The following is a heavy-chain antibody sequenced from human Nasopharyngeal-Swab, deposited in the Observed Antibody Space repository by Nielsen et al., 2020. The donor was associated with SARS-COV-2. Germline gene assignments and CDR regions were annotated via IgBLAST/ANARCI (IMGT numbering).Heavy chain of an antibody. D-gene: IGHD6-19*01. CDR2: ITWNSDR. J-gene: IGHJ4*02. CDR3: AKAQYSSGPINFDY. V-gene: IGHV3-9*01. Sequence: SLKISCAATGFTFDDYAMHWVRQGPGKGLEWVSSITWNSDRVYADSVKGRFTISRDNAKNSLYLQMNSLRAEDTALYYCAKAQYSSGPINFDYWGQGTLVTVSS. CDR1: GFTFDDYA.